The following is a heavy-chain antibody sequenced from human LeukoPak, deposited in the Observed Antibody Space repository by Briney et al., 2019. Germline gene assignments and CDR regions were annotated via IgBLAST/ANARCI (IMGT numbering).Heavy chain of an antibody. V-gene: IGHV4-59*08. CDR1: GGSISSYY. Sequence: SETLSLTCTVSGGSISSYYWSWIRQPPGKGLEWIGYIYYGGSTNYNPSLKSRVTISVDTSKNQFSLKLSSVTAADTAVYYCARHVGGTGTALDYWGQGTLVTVSS. D-gene: IGHD1-1*01. J-gene: IGHJ4*02. CDR3: ARHVGGTGTALDY. CDR2: IYYGGST.